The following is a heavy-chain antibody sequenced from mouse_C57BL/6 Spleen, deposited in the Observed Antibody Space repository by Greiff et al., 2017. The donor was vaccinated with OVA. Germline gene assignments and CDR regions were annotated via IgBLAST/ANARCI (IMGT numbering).Heavy chain of an antibody. D-gene: IGHD4-1*01. CDR1: GYAFSSSW. CDR3: ARSGLGLYFDY. V-gene: IGHV1-82*01. J-gene: IGHJ2*01. Sequence: VKLMESGPELVKPGASVKISCKASGYAFSSSWMNWVKQRPGKGLEWIGRIYPGDGDTNYNGKFKGKATLTADKSSSTAYMQLSSLTSEDSAVYFCARSGLGLYFDYWGQGTTLTVSS. CDR2: IYPGDGDT.